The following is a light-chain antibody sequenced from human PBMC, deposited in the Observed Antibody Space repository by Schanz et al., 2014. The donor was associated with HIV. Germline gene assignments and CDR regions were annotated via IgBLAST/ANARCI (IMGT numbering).Light chain of an antibody. CDR1: NSDIGAYNY. CDR3: SSQTSGSTLVV. Sequence: QSALTQPPSASGSPGQSIAISCTGTNSDIGAYNYVSWYQQHPDKAPKLMIYEVSNRPSGVSNRFSGSKSGNTASLTISGLQAEDEADYYCSSQTSGSTLVVFGGGTKLTVL. V-gene: IGLV2-14*01. J-gene: IGLJ2*01. CDR2: EVS.